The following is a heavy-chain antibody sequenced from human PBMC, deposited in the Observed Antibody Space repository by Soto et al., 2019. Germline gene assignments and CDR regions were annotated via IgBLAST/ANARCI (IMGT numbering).Heavy chain of an antibody. CDR2: TKQDGSEK. Sequence: PRGSLRLSCAASGFTLSSYWMSWVRQAPGKGLEWVANTKQDGSEKYYVESVKGRFTISRDNAKNSLYLQMNSLRAEDTAVYYSARDEYSIYYYGMDVWGQGTRVTVSS. V-gene: IGHV3-7*03. CDR1: GFTLSSYW. D-gene: IGHD6-6*01. J-gene: IGHJ6*02. CDR3: ARDEYSIYYYGMDV.